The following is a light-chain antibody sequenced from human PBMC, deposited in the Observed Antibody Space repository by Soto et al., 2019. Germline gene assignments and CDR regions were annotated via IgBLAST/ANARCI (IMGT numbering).Light chain of an antibody. CDR3: QYYDSSLSVLYV. J-gene: IGLJ1*01. V-gene: IGLV1-40*01. CDR2: GSS. CDR1: SSNIGAGYD. Sequence: QSVLTQPPSVSGAPGQRVSISCTGSSSNIGAGYDVHWFQQLPGTAPKLLIYGSSNRPSGVPDRFSGSKSGTSASLAITGLQAEDEADYYCQYYDSSLSVLYVFGTGTKLTVL.